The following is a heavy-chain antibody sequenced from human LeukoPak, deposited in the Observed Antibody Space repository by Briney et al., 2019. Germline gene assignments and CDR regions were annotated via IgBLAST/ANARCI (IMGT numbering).Heavy chain of an antibody. CDR2: IYYSGST. J-gene: IGHJ4*02. D-gene: IGHD6-13*01. CDR1: VGSISSGGYY. Sequence: SQTLSLTCTVSVGSISSGGYYWSWIRQHPGKGLEWIGYIYYSGSTYYNPSLKSRVTISVDTSKNQCSLKLSSVTAADTAVYYCARRPRSYSSSWIDYWGQGTLVTVSS. V-gene: IGHV4-31*03. CDR3: ARRPRSYSSSWIDY.